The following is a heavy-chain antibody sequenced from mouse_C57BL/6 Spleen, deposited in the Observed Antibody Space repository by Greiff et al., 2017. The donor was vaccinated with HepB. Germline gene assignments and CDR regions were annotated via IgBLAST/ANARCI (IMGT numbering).Heavy chain of an antibody. Sequence: DVKLVESGGGLVQPGESLKLSCESNEYEFPSHDMSWVRKTPEKRLELVAAINSDGGSTYYPDTMERRFIISRDNTKKTLYLQMSSLRSEDTALYYCARQGYGNYGAMDYWGQGTSVTVSS. CDR1: EYEFPSHD. CDR2: INSDGGST. CDR3: ARQGYGNYGAMDY. V-gene: IGHV5-2*01. D-gene: IGHD2-1*01. J-gene: IGHJ4*01.